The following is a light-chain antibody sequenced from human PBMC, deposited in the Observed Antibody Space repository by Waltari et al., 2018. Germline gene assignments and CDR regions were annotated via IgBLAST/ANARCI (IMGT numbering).Light chain of an antibody. Sequence: DIAMTQSPDSLAVSLGERATINGKSSRSVFYTDNNKNYLTWYQQKPGQPPQLLISWASTRESGVTDRFIGSGSGTDFTLTISSLQAEDVAVYYCHQHYTTPWTFGQGTLVEL. CDR1: RSVFYTDNNKNY. V-gene: IGKV4-1*01. CDR3: HQHYTTPWT. CDR2: WAS. J-gene: IGKJ1*01.